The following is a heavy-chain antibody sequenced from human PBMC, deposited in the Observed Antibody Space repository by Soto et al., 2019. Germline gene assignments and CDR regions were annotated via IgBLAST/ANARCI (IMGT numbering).Heavy chain of an antibody. J-gene: IGHJ4*02. V-gene: IGHV3-33*01. CDR2: IWYDGSNK. Sequence: QVPLMESGGGVVQPGRSLGLSCAASGFTFSGYGLHWVRQAPGKGLAWVAFIWYDGSNKFYADSVKGRFTISRDNSKNTLSLQMNSLRVEDTAVYYCARDRNDASNSDCLDYWGQGTLVTVSS. CDR3: ARDRNDASNSDCLDY. D-gene: IGHD4-4*01. CDR1: GFTFSGYG.